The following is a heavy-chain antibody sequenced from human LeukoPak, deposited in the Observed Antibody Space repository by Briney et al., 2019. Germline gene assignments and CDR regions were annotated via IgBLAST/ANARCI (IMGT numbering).Heavy chain of an antibody. Sequence: GGSLRLSCAASGFLVRHNYMSWVRQALGRGLEWVSIIYNSGNTDYADSVKGRFTVSRDTSKNTLFLQMNDLRVDDTAIYYCARDPGVGLDLWGRGTLVSV. V-gene: IGHV3-53*01. CDR3: ARDPGVGLDL. CDR1: GFLVRHNY. J-gene: IGHJ2*01. CDR2: IYNSGNT. D-gene: IGHD7-27*01.